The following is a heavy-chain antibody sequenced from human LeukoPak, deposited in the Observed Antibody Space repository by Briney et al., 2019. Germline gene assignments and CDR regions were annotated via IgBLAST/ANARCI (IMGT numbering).Heavy chain of an antibody. Sequence: ASVKVSCKASGYSFTNNGISWVRRAPGQGLEWMGWISAYNGNTNSTQKFQGRVTMTTDTSTSTAYMELRGLRSGDTAVYYCARERMGIAMTGYCFDTWGQGTLVTVSS. V-gene: IGHV1-18*01. CDR1: GYSFTNNG. CDR2: ISAYNGNT. J-gene: IGHJ4*02. D-gene: IGHD2-21*01. CDR3: ARERMGIAMTGYCFDT.